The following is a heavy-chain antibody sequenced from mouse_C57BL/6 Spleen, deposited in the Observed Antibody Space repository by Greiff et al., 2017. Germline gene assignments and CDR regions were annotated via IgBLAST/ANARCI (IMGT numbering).Heavy chain of an antibody. CDR1: GYTFTDYN. J-gene: IGHJ4*01. CDR3: ARAGNYYGSSYRYAMDY. D-gene: IGHD1-1*01. V-gene: IGHV1-22*01. CDR2: INPNNGGT. Sequence: VQLQQSGPELVKPGASVKMSCKASGYTFTDYNMHWVKQSHGKSLEWIGYINPNNGGTSYNQKFKGKATLTVNKSSSTAYMELRSLTSEDSAVYYWARAGNYYGSSYRYAMDYWGQGTSVTVSS.